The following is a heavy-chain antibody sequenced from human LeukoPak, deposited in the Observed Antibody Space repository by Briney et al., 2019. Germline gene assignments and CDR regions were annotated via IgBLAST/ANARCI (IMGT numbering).Heavy chain of an antibody. J-gene: IGHJ1*01. CDR2: ISAYNGDT. CDR1: GYTFTSYG. Sequence: ASVKVSCKTSGYTFTSYGITWVRQAPGQGLEWMGWISAYNGDTSYARNLQGRVTMTTDTSTSTAYMELRSLRSDDTGVYYRARDKYCTSTSCSIDPGSIAEYFQHWGQGTLVTVSS. CDR3: ARDKYCTSTSCSIDPGSIAEYFQH. V-gene: IGHV1-18*01. D-gene: IGHD2-2*01.